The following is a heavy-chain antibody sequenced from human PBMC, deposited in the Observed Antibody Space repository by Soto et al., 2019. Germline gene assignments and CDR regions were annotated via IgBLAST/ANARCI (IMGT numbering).Heavy chain of an antibody. D-gene: IGHD2-8*01. J-gene: IGHJ3*02. V-gene: IGHV5-51*01. Sequence: GESLKISCKGSGYSFTSYWIGWVRQMPGKGLEWMGIIYPGDSDTRYSPSFQGQVTISADKSISTAYLQWSSLKASDTAMYYCARQAVYPGEGGDAFDIWGQGTMVTVSS. CDR2: IYPGDSDT. CDR1: GYSFTSYW. CDR3: ARQAVYPGEGGDAFDI.